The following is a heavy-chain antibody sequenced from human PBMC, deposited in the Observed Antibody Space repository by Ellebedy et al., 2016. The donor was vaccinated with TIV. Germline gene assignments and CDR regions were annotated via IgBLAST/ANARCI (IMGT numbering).Heavy chain of an antibody. CDR2: ITESGGNT. Sequence: GESLKISCAASGLTFSSHAMSWVRQAPGKGLEWVSSITESGGNTYYAESVKGRFTISRDNSKRTVDLQMRSVRAEDTAVYFCAKDRTSGDGYWVFDSWGQGTMVSVSS. J-gene: IGHJ4*02. CDR3: AKDRTSGDGYWVFDS. D-gene: IGHD2-21*02. V-gene: IGHV3-23*01. CDR1: GLTFSSHA.